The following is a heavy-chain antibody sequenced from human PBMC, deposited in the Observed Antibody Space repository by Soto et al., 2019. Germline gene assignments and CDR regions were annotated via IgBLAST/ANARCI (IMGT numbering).Heavy chain of an antibody. CDR1: DGSIRSGGG. D-gene: IGHD5-12*01. J-gene: IGHJ3*02. Sequence: SVPMFLRPGVADGSIRSGGGGRCVRQQKGKGLEWIGEIYHSGSTNYNPSLKSRVTISVDKSKNQFSLKLSSVTAADTAVYYCARDYGGDGVNDAFDIWGQGTMVTLSS. CDR3: ARDYGGDGVNDAFDI. V-gene: IGHV4-4*02. CDR2: IYHSGST.